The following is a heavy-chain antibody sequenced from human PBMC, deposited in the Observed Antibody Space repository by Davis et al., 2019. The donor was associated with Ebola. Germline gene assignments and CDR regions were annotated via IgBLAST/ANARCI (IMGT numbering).Heavy chain of an antibody. D-gene: IGHD3-3*01. CDR1: GGSISSYY. CDR2: IYYSGST. V-gene: IGHV4-59*01. CDR3: ARVRPVLRSNWFDP. J-gene: IGHJ5*02. Sequence: PSETLSLTCTVSGGSISSYYWSWIRQPPGKGLGWIGYIYYSGSTNYNPSLKSRVTISVDTSKNQFSLKLSSVTAADTAVYYCARVRPVLRSNWFDPWGQGTLVTVSS.